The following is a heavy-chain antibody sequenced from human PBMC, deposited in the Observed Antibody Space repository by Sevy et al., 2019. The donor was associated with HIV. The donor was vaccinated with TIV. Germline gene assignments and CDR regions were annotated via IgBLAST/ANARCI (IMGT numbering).Heavy chain of an antibody. CDR3: ARTIVSGTMVDIDY. V-gene: IGHV1-2*06. CDR1: GYTFTDYW. D-gene: IGHD1-26*01. Sequence: ASVNISCKASGYTFTDYWIHWVRQAPGQGLEWMGRIKPSGGAPNYTRMFQDRITVTSDTSITTAYLELNYLSSDDTAVYYCARTIVSGTMVDIDYWGQGTLVTVSS. CDR2: IKPSGGAP. J-gene: IGHJ4*02.